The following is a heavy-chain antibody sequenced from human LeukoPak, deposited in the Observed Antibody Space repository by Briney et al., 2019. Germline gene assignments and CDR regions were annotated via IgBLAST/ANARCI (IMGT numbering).Heavy chain of an antibody. J-gene: IGHJ4*02. CDR3: AKVGRDVAAAGPYYFDY. V-gene: IGHV3-23*01. CDR2: ISESGVIT. Sequence: RGSLRLSCAASGFTFSSYALSWVRQAPGKGLEWISIISESGVITYYADSVKGRFNISRDNSKNTLYLQMNSLRAEDTAVYYCAKVGRDVAAAGPYYFDYWGQGTLVTVSS. CDR1: GFTFSSYA. D-gene: IGHD6-13*01.